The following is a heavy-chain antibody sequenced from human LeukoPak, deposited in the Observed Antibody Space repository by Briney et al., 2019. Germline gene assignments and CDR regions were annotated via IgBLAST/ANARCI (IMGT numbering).Heavy chain of an antibody. Sequence: SETLSLTCTVSGGSISSSSYYWGWIRQPPGKGLEWIGSIYYSGSTYYNPSLKSRVTISVDTSKNQFSLKLSSVTAADTAVYYCARPPYYDFRSGYPPYYYYYMDVWGKGTTVTVSS. V-gene: IGHV4-39*01. CDR1: GGSISSSSYY. D-gene: IGHD3-3*01. J-gene: IGHJ6*03. CDR2: IYYSGST. CDR3: ARPPYYDFRSGYPPYYYYYMDV.